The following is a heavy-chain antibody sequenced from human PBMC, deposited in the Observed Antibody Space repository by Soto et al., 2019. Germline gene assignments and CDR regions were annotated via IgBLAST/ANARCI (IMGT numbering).Heavy chain of an antibody. CDR1: GGTFSSYA. J-gene: IGHJ4*02. V-gene: IGHV1-69*13. D-gene: IGHD6-19*01. CDR2: IIPIFGTA. Sequence: SVKVSCNASGGTFSSYAISLVRQAPGQGLEWMGGIIPIFGTANYAQKFQGRVTITADESTSTAYMELSSLRSEDTAVYYCARDKGSGWSKTLHYWGQGTLVTVSS. CDR3: ARDKGSGWSKTLHY.